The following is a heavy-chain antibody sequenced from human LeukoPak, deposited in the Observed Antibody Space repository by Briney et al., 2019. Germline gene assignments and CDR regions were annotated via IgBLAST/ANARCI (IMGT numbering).Heavy chain of an antibody. CDR1: GGSISSYY. Sequence: ASETLSLTCTVSGGSISSYYWSWIRQPAGKGLEWIGRIYTRGSTNYNPSLKSRVTMSVDTSKNQFSLKLSSVTAADTAVYYCARGGYSSGWTRFDYWGQGTLVTVSS. CDR2: IYTRGST. V-gene: IGHV4-4*07. J-gene: IGHJ4*02. CDR3: ARGGYSSGWTRFDY. D-gene: IGHD6-19*01.